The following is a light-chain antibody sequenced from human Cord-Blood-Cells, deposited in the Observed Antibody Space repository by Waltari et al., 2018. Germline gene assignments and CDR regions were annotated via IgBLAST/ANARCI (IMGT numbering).Light chain of an antibody. CDR2: DVS. CDR3: SSYTSSSTLYV. J-gene: IGLJ1*01. CDR1: SSDVGGYNY. Sequence: QSALTQPASVSGSPGQSTTLSCTGTSSDVGGYNYVSCYQQHPGKAPKLMIYDVSNRPSGVSNRFSGSKSGNTASLTISGLQAEDEADYYCSSYTSSSTLYVFGTGTKVTVL. V-gene: IGLV2-14*01.